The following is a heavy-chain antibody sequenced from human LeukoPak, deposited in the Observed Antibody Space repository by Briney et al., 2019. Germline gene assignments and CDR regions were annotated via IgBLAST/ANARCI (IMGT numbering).Heavy chain of an antibody. CDR1: GGSISSYY. V-gene: IGHV4-59*12. CDR3: ASAFGGPQVVTAIPGAFDI. J-gene: IGHJ3*02. CDR2: IYYSGST. Sequence: SETLSLTCTVSGGSISSYYWSWIRQPPGKGLEWIGGIYYSGSTYYNPSLKSRVTISVDTSKNQFSLKLSSVTAADTAVYYCASAFGGPQVVTAIPGAFDIWGQGTMVTVSS. D-gene: IGHD2-21*02.